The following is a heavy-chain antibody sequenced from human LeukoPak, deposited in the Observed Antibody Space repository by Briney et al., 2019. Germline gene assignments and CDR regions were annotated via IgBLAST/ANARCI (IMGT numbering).Heavy chain of an antibody. J-gene: IGHJ4*02. CDR2: IYHSGST. D-gene: IGHD4-11*01. CDR3: ARCTVTTDY. CDR1: GYSISSGYY. V-gene: IGHV4-38-2*02. Sequence: SETLSLTCTVSGYSISSGYYWGWIRQPPGKGLEWIGSIYHSGSTYYNPSLKSRVTISVDTSKNQFSLKLSSVTAADTAVYYCARCTVTTDYWGQGTLVTVSS.